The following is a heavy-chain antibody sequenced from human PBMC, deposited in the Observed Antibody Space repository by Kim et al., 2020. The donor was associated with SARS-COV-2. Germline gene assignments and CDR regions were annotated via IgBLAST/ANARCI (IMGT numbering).Heavy chain of an antibody. D-gene: IGHD2-8*01. J-gene: IGHJ4*02. CDR3: ARDDGMY. V-gene: IGHV4-39*07. CDR1: GDSISSGSDY. Sequence: SETLSLTCTVSGDSISSGSDYWAWIRQIPGKGLEWIGSIYQRGDTLHNPSLRSRVDISVDTSRNQFFLRLTSVTAADTAVYYCARDDGMYWGQGILVTVSS. CDR2: IYQRGDT.